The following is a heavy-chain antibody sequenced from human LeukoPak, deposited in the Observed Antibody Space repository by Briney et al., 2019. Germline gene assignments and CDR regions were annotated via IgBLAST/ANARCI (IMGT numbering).Heavy chain of an antibody. J-gene: IGHJ5*02. D-gene: IGHD5-24*01. CDR3: ARVEMATGWFDP. V-gene: IGHV5-51*01. CDR2: IYPGDSDT. CDR1: GYSFTSYW. Sequence: GESLKISCKGSGYSFTSYWIGWVRQMPGKGLEWMGIIYPGDSDTTYSPSLQGQVTISADKSISTAYLQWSSLKASDTAIYYCARVEMATGWFDPWGQGTLVTVSS.